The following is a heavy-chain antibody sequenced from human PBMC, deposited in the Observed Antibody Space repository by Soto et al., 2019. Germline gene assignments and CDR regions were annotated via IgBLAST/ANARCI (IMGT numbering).Heavy chain of an antibody. J-gene: IGHJ4*02. D-gene: IGHD1-1*01. CDR3: AKEPYNRRTDLDD. V-gene: IGHV3-23*01. Sequence: LGGSLRLSCVASGYTFSRCALRWVRQAPGQGLGWVSAIDESGGTTVYADSVQGRFTISRDNSKNTLYLQMNSLSAEDTAVYYCAKEPYNRRTDLDDWGQGTLVTVSS. CDR1: GYTFSRCA. CDR2: IDESGGTT.